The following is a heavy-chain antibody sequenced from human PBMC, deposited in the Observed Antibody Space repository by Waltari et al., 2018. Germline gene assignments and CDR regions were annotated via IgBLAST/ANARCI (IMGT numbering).Heavy chain of an antibody. Sequence: GSTYYNPSLKSRVTISVDTSKNQFSLKLSSVTAADTAVYYCARELKAFDIWGQGTMVTVSS. J-gene: IGHJ3*02. CDR3: ARELKAFDI. V-gene: IGHV4-39*01. D-gene: IGHD1-7*01. CDR2: GST.